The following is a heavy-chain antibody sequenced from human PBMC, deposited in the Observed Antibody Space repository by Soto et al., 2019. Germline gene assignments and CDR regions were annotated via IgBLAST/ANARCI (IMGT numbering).Heavy chain of an antibody. CDR1: GYTFTGYY. D-gene: IGHD4-17*01. J-gene: IGHJ4*02. V-gene: IGHV1-2*02. CDR3: ARELDYGDYEVVDY. Sequence: VASVKVSCKASGYTFTGYYMHWVRQAPGQGLEWMGWINPNSGGTNYAQKFQGRVTMTRDTSISTAYMELSRLRSDDTAVYYCARELDYGDYEVVDYWGQGTLVTVSS. CDR2: INPNSGGT.